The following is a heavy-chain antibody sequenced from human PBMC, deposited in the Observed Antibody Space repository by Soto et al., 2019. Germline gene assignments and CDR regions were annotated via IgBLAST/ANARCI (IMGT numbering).Heavy chain of an antibody. J-gene: IGHJ4*02. Sequence: SQTLSLTWGISGDTVSSNSAAENWLSRSPSRGLEWLGRTYYRSKWYNDCAFSVESRITINPDTSNNHFSLQLNFVTPEDTAVYFCARGEQYSGRIFDYWGQGTLVTVSS. V-gene: IGHV6-1*01. CDR1: GDTVSSNSAA. D-gene: IGHD1-26*01. CDR2: TYYRSKWYN. CDR3: ARGEQYSGRIFDY.